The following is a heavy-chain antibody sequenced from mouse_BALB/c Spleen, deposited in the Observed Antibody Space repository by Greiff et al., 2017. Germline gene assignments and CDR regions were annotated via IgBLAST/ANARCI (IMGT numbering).Heavy chain of an antibody. Sequence: EVQGVESGGGLVQPGGSLKLSCAASGFTFSSYGMSWVRQTPDKRLELVATINSNGGSTYYPDSVKGRFTISRDNAKNTLYLQMSSLKSEDTAMYYCARSYRYDGLAYWGQGTLVTVSA. CDR2: INSNGGST. V-gene: IGHV5-6-3*01. CDR3: ARSYRYDGLAY. J-gene: IGHJ3*01. D-gene: IGHD2-14*01. CDR1: GFTFSSYG.